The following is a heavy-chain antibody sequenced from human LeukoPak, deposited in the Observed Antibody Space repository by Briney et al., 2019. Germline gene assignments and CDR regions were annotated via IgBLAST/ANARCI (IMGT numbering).Heavy chain of an antibody. V-gene: IGHV4-31*03. CDR2: IYYSGST. D-gene: IGHD6-13*01. Sequence: SETLSLTCTVSGGSISSGGYYWSWIRQHPGKGLEWIGYIYYSGSTYYNPSLKSRVTISVDTSKNQFSLKLSSVTAADTAVYYCARDAFSSSWYPGWFDPWGQGTLVTVSS. J-gene: IGHJ5*02. CDR1: GGSISSGGYY. CDR3: ARDAFSSSWYPGWFDP.